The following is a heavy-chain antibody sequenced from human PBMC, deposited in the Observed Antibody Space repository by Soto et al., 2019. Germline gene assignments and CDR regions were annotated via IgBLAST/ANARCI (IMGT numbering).Heavy chain of an antibody. Sequence: QVQLVESGGGVVQPGGSLRLSCAASGFIFSTYGMHWVRQAPGKGLAWVAVTSYDGSNKYYADSVKGRFTISRDNSKNTLYLQMNSLRAEDTAVYYCAKGGRALNFYYYGMDVWGQGTTVTVS. CDR1: GFIFSTYG. CDR2: TSYDGSNK. CDR3: AKGGRALNFYYYGMDV. V-gene: IGHV3-30*18. J-gene: IGHJ6*02.